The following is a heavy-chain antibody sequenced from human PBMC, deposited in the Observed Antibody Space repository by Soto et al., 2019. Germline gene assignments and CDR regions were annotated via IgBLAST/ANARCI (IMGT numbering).Heavy chain of an antibody. CDR3: ARCSEGAAYGMDV. J-gene: IGHJ6*02. CDR1: GFTVSSNY. CDR2: IYSGGST. Sequence: GGSLRLSCAASGFTVSSNYMSWVRQAPGKGLEWVSVIYSGGSTYYADSVKGRFTISRDNSKNTLYLQMNSLRAEDTAVYYCARCSEGAAYGMDVWGQGTTVTVSS. D-gene: IGHD3-10*02. V-gene: IGHV3-53*01.